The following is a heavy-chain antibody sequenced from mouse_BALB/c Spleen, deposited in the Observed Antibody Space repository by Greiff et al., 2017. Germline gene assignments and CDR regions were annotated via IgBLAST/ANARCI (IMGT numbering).Heavy chain of an antibody. V-gene: IGHV5-9-3*01. Sequence: EVQLVESGGGLVKPGGSLKLSCAASGFTFSSYAMSWVRQTPEKRLEWVATISSGGSYTYYPDSVKGRFTISRDNAKNTLYLQMSSLRSEDTAMYYCADSSGGFAYWGQGTLVTVSA. D-gene: IGHD3-2*01. J-gene: IGHJ3*01. CDR2: ISSGGSYT. CDR1: GFTFSSYA. CDR3: ADSSGGFAY.